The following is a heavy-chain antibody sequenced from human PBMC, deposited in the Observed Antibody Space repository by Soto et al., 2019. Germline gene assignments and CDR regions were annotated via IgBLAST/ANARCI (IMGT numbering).Heavy chain of an antibody. CDR1: GGSFSGYY. CDR2: INHSGST. J-gene: IGHJ6*02. Sequence: SETLSLTCAVYGGSFSGYYWSWIRQPPGKGLEWIGEINHSGSTNYNPSLKSRVTISVDTSKNQFSLKLSSVTAADTAVYYCARGGLTWAYCSGGSCYSGPRSPYYYYGMDVWGQGTTVTV. CDR3: ARGGLTWAYCSGGSCYSGPRSPYYYYGMDV. V-gene: IGHV4-34*01. D-gene: IGHD2-15*01.